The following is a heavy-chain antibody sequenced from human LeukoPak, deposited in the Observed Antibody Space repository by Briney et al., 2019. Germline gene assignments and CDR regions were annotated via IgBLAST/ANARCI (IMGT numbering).Heavy chain of an antibody. CDR2: ISGSGGST. J-gene: IGHJ4*02. V-gene: IGHV3-23*01. Sequence: TGGSLRVSCAASGFTFSSYTMNWVRQAPGTGLEWVSAISGSGGSTYYADSVKGRFTISRDNSKNTLYLQMNSLRAEDTAVYYCAKAPRGHSSTSCWDYWGQGTLVTVSS. CDR1: GFTFSSYT. CDR3: AKAPRGHSSTSCWDY. D-gene: IGHD2-2*01.